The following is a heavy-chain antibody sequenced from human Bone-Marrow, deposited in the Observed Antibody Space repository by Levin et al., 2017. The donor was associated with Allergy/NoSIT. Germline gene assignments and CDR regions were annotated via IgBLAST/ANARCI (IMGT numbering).Heavy chain of an antibody. J-gene: IGHJ3*01. CDR2: INWNSGTI. CDR1: GFIFDDYA. V-gene: IGHV3-9*01. D-gene: IGHD3-10*01. Sequence: GGSLRLSCAASGFIFDDYAMNWVRQGPGKGLEWVSGINWNSGTIAYADSFKGRFTISRDNAKNSVYLQMNSLRLEDTGLYYCVKSRGEIDTHDAFDVWGQGTMVTVSS. CDR3: VKSRGEIDTHDAFDV.